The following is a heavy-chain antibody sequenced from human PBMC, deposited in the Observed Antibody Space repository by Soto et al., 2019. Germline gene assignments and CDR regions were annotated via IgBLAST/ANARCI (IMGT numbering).Heavy chain of an antibody. V-gene: IGHV3-11*04. D-gene: IGHD4-17*01. CDR3: AKDRRRLRLGSNYYYYGMDV. J-gene: IGHJ6*02. CDR1: GFTFCDYY. Sequence: GGSLRLSCAASGFTFCDYYMTWIRQAPGKGLEWVSYISSSGSPIYYADSVKGRFTISRDNSKNTLYLQMNSLRAEDTAVYYCAKDRRRLRLGSNYYYYGMDVWGQGTTVTVSS. CDR2: ISSSGSPI.